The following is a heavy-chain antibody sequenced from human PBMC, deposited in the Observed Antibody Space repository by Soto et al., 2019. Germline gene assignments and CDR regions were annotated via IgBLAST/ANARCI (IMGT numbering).Heavy chain of an antibody. Sequence: QVQLVQSGAEMKKPGSSVKVSCQSSGGTFNTYAMNWVRQAPGQGPEWMGDISPMFGAANYSPKLQGRVTITADESTGTSYMQLSSLTSEDTALYFCAREVQVHTPAFVYWGQGTLVNVSS. CDR3: AREVQVHTPAFVY. D-gene: IGHD3-10*01. CDR1: GGTFNTYA. V-gene: IGHV1-69*19. CDR2: ISPMFGAA. J-gene: IGHJ4*02.